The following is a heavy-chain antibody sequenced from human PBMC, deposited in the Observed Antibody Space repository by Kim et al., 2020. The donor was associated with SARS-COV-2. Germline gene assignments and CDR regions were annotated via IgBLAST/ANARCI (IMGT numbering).Heavy chain of an antibody. CDR3: ARIGDY. J-gene: IGHJ4*02. D-gene: IGHD2-15*01. V-gene: IGHV5-51*01. Sequence: YPGGSDTGYSPSFQGQVTISADKSISTDYLQWSSMKASDTAMYYCARIGDYWGQGTLVTVSS. CDR2: YPGGSDT.